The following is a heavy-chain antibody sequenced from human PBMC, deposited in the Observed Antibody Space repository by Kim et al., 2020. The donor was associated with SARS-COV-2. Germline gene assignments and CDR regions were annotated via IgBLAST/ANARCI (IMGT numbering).Heavy chain of an antibody. CDR1: GGTFSSYA. J-gene: IGHJ6*02. V-gene: IGHV1-69*13. Sequence: SVKVSCKASGGTFSSYAISWVRQAPGQGLEWMGGIIPIFGTANYAQKFQGRVTITADESTSTAYMELGSLRSEDTAVYYCARVRMYSSGWYDYYYGMDVWGQGTTVTVSS. CDR3: ARVRMYSSGWYDYYYGMDV. D-gene: IGHD6-19*01. CDR2: IIPIFGTA.